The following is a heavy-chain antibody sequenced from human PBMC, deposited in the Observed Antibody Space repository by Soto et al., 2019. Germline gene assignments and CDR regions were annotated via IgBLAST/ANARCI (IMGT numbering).Heavy chain of an antibody. CDR3: ATGYSGYDYFF. CDR1: GYTLTELS. V-gene: IGHV1-24*01. D-gene: IGHD5-12*01. J-gene: IGHJ4*02. Sequence: ASVKVSCKVSGYTLTELSMHWVRQAPGKGLEWMRGFDPEDGETIYAQKFQGRVTMTEDTSTDTAYMELSSLRSEDKAVYYCATGYSGYDYFFWGQGTLVTVSS. CDR2: FDPEDGET.